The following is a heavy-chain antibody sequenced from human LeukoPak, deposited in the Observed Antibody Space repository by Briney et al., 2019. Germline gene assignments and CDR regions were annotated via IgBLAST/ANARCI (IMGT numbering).Heavy chain of an antibody. CDR1: GFTVSSYA. J-gene: IGHJ4*02. Sequence: GGSLRLSCAASGFTVSSYAMHWVRQAPGKGLEWVAVISYDGSNKYYADSVKGRFTISRDNSKNTLYLQMNSLRAEDTAVYYCARDQYDTWSRRGNFDSWGQGTLVIVSS. V-gene: IGHV3-30*04. CDR3: ARDQYDTWSRRGNFDS. CDR2: ISYDGSNK. D-gene: IGHD3-3*01.